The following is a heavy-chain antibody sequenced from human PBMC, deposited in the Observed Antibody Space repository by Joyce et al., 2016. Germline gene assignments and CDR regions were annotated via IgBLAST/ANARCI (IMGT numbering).Heavy chain of an antibody. CDR1: RDTFNKYG. V-gene: IGHV1-69*06. CDR2: RIPVFGSA. CDR3: TRDETTSLAPYYYYGMDV. D-gene: IGHD1/OR15-1a*01. Sequence: QEQLVQSGAEMKKPGTSVKVSCKASRDTFNKYGISWVRQAPGEGIEWMGRRIPVFGSANYAQKFQDRVTISADKSTSTAYMELGGLRAEDTAVYYGTRDETTSLAPYYYYGMDVWGQGTMVLVS. J-gene: IGHJ6*02.